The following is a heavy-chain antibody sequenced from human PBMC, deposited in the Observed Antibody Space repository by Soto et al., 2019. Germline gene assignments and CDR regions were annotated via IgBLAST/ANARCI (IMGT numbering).Heavy chain of an antibody. J-gene: IGHJ4*02. CDR3: ARGGGYDPFDY. V-gene: IGHV4-30-2*01. CDR1: GASITYGGYS. CDR2: ISHLEST. D-gene: IGHD5-12*01. Sequence: SETLSLTCTLSGASITYGGYSWSWIRQPPWKDLEWLGYISHLESTFYNPSFQSRLTLSIDRSKNQFSLKLASMTAADTAVYYCARGGGYDPFDYWGQGXLVTVYS.